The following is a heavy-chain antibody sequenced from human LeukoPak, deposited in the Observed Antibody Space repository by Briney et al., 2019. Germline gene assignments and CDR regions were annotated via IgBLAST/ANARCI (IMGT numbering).Heavy chain of an antibody. Sequence: GSLRLSCAASRFTFSRYAMSWIRQPPGKGLEWIGEIYHSGSTNYNPSLKSRVTISVDKSKNQFSLKLSSVTAADTAVYYCARAYTAMVDTWFDPWGQGTLVTVSS. CDR1: RFTFSRYAM. D-gene: IGHD5-18*01. CDR3: ARAYTAMVDTWFDP. V-gene: IGHV4-4*02. CDR2: IYHSGST. J-gene: IGHJ5*02.